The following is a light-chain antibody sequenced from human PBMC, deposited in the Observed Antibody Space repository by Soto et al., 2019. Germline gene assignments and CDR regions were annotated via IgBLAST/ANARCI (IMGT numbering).Light chain of an antibody. CDR1: QSISSW. CDR2: KAS. CDR3: QQYNSYRYT. Sequence: DIQMTQSPSTLSASVGDRVTITCRASQSISSWLAWYQQKPGKAPNLLIYKASTLESGVPSRFSGSGSGTEFTLTISSLQPDDSATYYCQQYNSYRYTFGQGTKLEI. V-gene: IGKV1-5*03. J-gene: IGKJ2*01.